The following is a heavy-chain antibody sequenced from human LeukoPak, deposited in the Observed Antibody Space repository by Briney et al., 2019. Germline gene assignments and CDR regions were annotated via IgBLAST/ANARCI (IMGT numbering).Heavy chain of an antibody. Sequence: GGSLRLSCAASGFTFRSYAMHWVRQAPGKGLEWVAVVSSDGSIKFYPDSVKGRFTVSRDNSKNTLYLQMNSLRVEDTALYYCARGWDNNDSSGYSAWGQGTLVTVSA. V-gene: IGHV3-30-3*01. CDR3: ARGWDNNDSSGYSA. D-gene: IGHD3-22*01. CDR2: VSSDGSIK. CDR1: GFTFRSYA. J-gene: IGHJ4*02.